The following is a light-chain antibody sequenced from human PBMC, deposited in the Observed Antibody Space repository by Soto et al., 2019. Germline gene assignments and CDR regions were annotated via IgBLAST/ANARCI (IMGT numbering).Light chain of an antibody. CDR2: GAS. CDR3: QQRSNWQGT. Sequence: EIVMTQSPATLSVSPGERATLSCRASQSVSSNLAWYQQKPGQAPRLLIYGASTRATGIPARFSGSGSGTEFTLTISSLQSEDFAVYYCQQRSNWQGTFGQGTKVDIK. V-gene: IGKV3-15*01. CDR1: QSVSSN. J-gene: IGKJ1*01.